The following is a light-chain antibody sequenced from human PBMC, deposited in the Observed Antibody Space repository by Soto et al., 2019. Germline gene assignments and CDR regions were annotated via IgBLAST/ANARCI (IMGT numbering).Light chain of an antibody. CDR1: QTISSW. V-gene: IGKV1-5*03. CDR2: KAS. J-gene: IGKJ1*01. CDR3: QHYNSYSEA. Sequence: DIQMTQSPSTLSGSVGDRVTITCRASQTISSWLAWYQQKPRKAPKLLIYKASTLKSGVPSRFSGSGSGTEFTLTISSLQTDDFATYYCQHYNSYSEAFGQGTKVELK.